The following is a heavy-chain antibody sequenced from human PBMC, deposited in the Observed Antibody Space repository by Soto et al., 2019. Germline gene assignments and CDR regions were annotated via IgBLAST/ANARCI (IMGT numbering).Heavy chain of an antibody. CDR3: ARVRIVAGSYYYYYGMDV. Sequence: SQTLSLTCAISGDSVSSNSAVWNWIRQSPSRGLEWLGRTYYRSKWYIDYAVSVKSRITINPDTSKNQFSLQLNSVTPEDTAVYYCARVRIVAGSYYYYYGMDVWGQGTAVTVS. CDR2: TYYRSKWYI. D-gene: IGHD6-19*01. J-gene: IGHJ6*02. CDR1: GDSVSSNSAV. V-gene: IGHV6-1*01.